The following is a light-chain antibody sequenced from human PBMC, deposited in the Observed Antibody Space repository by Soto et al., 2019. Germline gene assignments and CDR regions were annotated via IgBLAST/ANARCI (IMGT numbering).Light chain of an antibody. Sequence: QSVLAQPASVSGSPGQSITISCTGTSSYVGAYNYVSWYQQNPGKAPKLLIYDVRYRPSGVSNRFSCSKSGNTAYLIISGLQAEDEADYYCSSFTSRHTYVFGSGTKVTVL. V-gene: IGLV2-14*01. CDR2: DVR. CDR1: SSYVGAYNY. CDR3: SSFTSRHTYV. J-gene: IGLJ1*01.